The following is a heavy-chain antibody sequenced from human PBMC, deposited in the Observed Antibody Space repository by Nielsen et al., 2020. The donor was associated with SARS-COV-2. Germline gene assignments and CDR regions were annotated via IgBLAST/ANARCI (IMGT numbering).Heavy chain of an antibody. CDR2: IYYSGST. D-gene: IGHD5-18*01. Sequence: SETLSLTCTVSGCSISSSSYYWGWIRQPPGKGLEWIGSIYYSGSTYYKSSLKSRVTISGDTSKNQFSLKLSSVTAADTAVYYCARGIQLWLQAFDYWGQGTLVTVSS. V-gene: IGHV4-39*07. CDR1: GCSISSSSYY. CDR3: ARGIQLWLQAFDY. J-gene: IGHJ4*02.